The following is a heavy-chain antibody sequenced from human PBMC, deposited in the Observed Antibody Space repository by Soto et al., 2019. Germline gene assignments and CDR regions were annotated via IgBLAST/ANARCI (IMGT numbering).Heavy chain of an antibody. V-gene: IGHV1-69*05. J-gene: IGHJ4*02. Sequence: SVKVSCKASGGTFSSYVISWVRQAPGQGPEWMGGIIPMYGTINYAQKFQDRVTMTRDTSTSTVYMELSSLRSEDTAVYYCARDLAQWYGGNSAGYWGQGTLVTVSS. CDR2: IIPMYGTI. CDR3: ARDLAQWYGGNSAGY. D-gene: IGHD2-21*02. CDR1: GGTFSSYV.